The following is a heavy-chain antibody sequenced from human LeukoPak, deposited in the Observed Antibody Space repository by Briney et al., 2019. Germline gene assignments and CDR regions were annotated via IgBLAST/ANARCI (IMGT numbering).Heavy chain of an antibody. Sequence: GGSLRLSCAASGFTFSGFWMKWVRQAPGKGLEWVANINQDESQKYYVDSVKGRFTISRDNDKNSLYLQMNSLRAEDTAVYYCARGHQTRGVYDYLGQGTLVAVSS. CDR3: ARGHQTRGVYDY. D-gene: IGHD3-10*01. CDR1: GFTFSGFW. V-gene: IGHV3-7*01. J-gene: IGHJ4*02. CDR2: INQDESQK.